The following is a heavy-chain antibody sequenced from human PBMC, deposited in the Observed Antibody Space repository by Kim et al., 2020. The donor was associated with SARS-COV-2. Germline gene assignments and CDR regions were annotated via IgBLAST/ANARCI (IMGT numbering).Heavy chain of an antibody. CDR1: GFTFSSYA. CDR3: ARDRLPYIVGATTFDY. Sequence: GGSLRLSCAASGFTFSSYAMHWVRQAPGKGLEWVAVISYDGSNKYYADSVKGRFTISRDNSKNTLYLQMNSLRAEDTAVYYCARDRLPYIVGATTFDYWGQGTLVTVSS. V-gene: IGHV3-30*04. CDR2: ISYDGSNK. J-gene: IGHJ4*02. D-gene: IGHD1-26*01.